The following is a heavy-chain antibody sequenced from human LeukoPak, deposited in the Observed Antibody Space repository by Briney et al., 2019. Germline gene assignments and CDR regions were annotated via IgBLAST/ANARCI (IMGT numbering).Heavy chain of an antibody. Sequence: SETLSLTCTVSGGSISSSSYYWGWIRQPPGKGLEWIGSIYYSGSTYYNPSLKSRVTISVDTSKNQFSLKLSSVTAADTAVYYCARRGYDFWSGYYDYYMDVWGKGTTVTVSS. D-gene: IGHD3-3*01. V-gene: IGHV4-39*01. J-gene: IGHJ6*03. CDR2: IYYSGST. CDR1: GGSISSSSYY. CDR3: ARRGYDFWSGYYDYYMDV.